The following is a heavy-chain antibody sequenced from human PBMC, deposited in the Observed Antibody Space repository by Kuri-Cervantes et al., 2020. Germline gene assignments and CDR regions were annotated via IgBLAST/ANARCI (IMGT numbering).Heavy chain of an antibody. CDR2: ISYDGSNK. V-gene: IGHV3-30*14. D-gene: IGHD5-18*01. Sequence: GESLKISCAASGFTFSSYAMHWVRQAPGKGLEWVAVISYDGSNKYYADSVKGRFPISRDNSKNTLYLQMNSLRAEDTAVYYCARTQTNTAMGRNAFDIWGQGTMVTVSS. J-gene: IGHJ3*02. CDR1: GFTFSSYA. CDR3: ARTQTNTAMGRNAFDI.